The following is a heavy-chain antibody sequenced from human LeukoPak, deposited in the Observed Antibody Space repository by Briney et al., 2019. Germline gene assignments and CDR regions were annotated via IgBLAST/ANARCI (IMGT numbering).Heavy chain of an antibody. Sequence: PSETLSLTCTVSGYSISSGYYWGWIRQPPGKGLEWIGSIYHSGNTYYNPSLKSPVTISVDTSKNQFSLKLTSVTAADTAVYYCARDLGYSSSFSAFDYWGQGTLVTVSS. CDR1: GYSISSGYY. J-gene: IGHJ4*02. D-gene: IGHD6-19*01. CDR2: IYHSGNT. CDR3: ARDLGYSSSFSAFDY. V-gene: IGHV4-38-2*02.